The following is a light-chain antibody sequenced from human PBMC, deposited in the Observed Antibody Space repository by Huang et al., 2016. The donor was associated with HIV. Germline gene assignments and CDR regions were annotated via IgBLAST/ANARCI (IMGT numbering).Light chain of an antibody. CDR3: QQSYSTLRYT. Sequence: DIQMTQSPSSLSASVGDRVTITCRASQSISSYLNWYQQKPGKAPKHLIYAASSLQSWVPSRFSGSGSWTDFTLTISSLQPEDFATYYCQQSYSTLRYTFGQGTKLEIK. CDR1: QSISSY. J-gene: IGKJ2*01. V-gene: IGKV1-39*01. CDR2: AAS.